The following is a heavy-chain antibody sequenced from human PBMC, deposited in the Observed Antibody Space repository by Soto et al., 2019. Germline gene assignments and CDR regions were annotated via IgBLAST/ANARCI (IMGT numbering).Heavy chain of an antibody. D-gene: IGHD6-6*01. CDR3: AKDSSSSLYYYGMDV. CDR1: GFTFDDYA. V-gene: IGHV3-9*01. CDR2: ISWNSGSI. J-gene: IGHJ6*02. Sequence: GGSLRLSCAASGFTFDDYAMHWVRQAPGKGLEWVSGISWNSGSIGYADSVKGRFTISRDNAKNSLYLQMSSLRAEDTALYYCAKDSSSSLYYYGMDVWGQGTTVTVSS.